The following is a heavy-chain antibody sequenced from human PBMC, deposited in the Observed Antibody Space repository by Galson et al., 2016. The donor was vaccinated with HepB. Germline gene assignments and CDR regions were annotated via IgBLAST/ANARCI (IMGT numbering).Heavy chain of an antibody. CDR2: ISAYNGYT. D-gene: IGHD1-7*01. CDR1: GYTFTGYY. J-gene: IGHJ4*02. CDR3: ARDRPSLTGTLMLY. Sequence: SVKVSCKASGYTFTGYYMHWIRQAPGQGLEWMGWISAYNGYTNYAQKVQGRVTMTTDTSTSTAYMELRSLRSDDTALYYCARDRPSLTGTLMLYWGQGTLVTVSS. V-gene: IGHV1-18*04.